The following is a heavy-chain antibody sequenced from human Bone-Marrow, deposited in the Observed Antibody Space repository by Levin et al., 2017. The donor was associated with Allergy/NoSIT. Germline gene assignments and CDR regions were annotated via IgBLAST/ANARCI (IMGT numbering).Heavy chain of an antibody. D-gene: IGHD6-13*01. V-gene: IGHV1-2*02. Sequence: AGGSLRLSCETSGYTFVGYQMHWVRQAPGQGLEWMGWINPHRGDTKILQRFQGRVTLSWDTSLRSVFLDLKSLTSDDTAVYYCARQGYSSTWYTPSIGPLDFWGQGSLVTVSS. CDR1: GYTFVGYQ. CDR2: INPHRGDT. J-gene: IGHJ4*02. CDR3: ARQGYSSTWYTPSIGPLDF.